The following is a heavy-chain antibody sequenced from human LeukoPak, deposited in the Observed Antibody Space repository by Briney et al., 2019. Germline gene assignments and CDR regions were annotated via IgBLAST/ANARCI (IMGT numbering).Heavy chain of an antibody. D-gene: IGHD2-21*01. CDR3: ARATDQHLLAIDY. J-gene: IGHJ4*02. CDR1: GFTFSSYS. V-gene: IGHV3-21*01. Sequence: PGGSLRLSCAASGFTFSSYSMNWVRQAPGKGLEWVSSISSSSSYIYYADSVKGRFTISRDNAKNSLYLQMNSLRAEDTAVYYCARATDQHLLAIDYWGQGTLVTVSS. CDR2: ISSSSSYI.